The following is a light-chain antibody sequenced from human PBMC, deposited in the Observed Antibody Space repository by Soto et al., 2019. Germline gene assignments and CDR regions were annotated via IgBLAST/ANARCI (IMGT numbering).Light chain of an antibody. V-gene: IGKV3-20*01. Sequence: EIVLTQSPGTLSLSPGERATLSCRASQSVSSSYLAWHQQKPGQAPRLLIYGASSRSTGIPDRFSGSESGTDFTLTISRLEPEDVAVYYCQQYGSSPYTFGQGTRLDIK. CDR3: QQYGSSPYT. J-gene: IGKJ2*01. CDR1: QSVSSSY. CDR2: GAS.